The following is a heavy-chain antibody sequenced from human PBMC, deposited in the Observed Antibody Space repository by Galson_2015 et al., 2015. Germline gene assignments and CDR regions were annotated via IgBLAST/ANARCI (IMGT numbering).Heavy chain of an antibody. CDR3: ARHSDYGDYPRGYYYGMDV. V-gene: IGHV5-51*01. CDR1: GYSFTSYW. Sequence: QSGAEVKKPGESLKISCKGSGYSFTSYWIGWVRQMPGKGLEWMGIIYPGDSDTRYSPSFQGQVTISADKSISTAYLQWSSLKASDTAMYYCARHSDYGDYPRGYYYGMDVWGQGTTVTVSS. J-gene: IGHJ6*02. CDR2: IYPGDSDT. D-gene: IGHD4-17*01.